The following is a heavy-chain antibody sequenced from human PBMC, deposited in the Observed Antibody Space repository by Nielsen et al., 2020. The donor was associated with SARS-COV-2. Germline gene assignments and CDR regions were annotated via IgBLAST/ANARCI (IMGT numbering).Heavy chain of an antibody. CDR3: AKISGSGSYSDY. J-gene: IGHJ4*02. CDR1: GFTFDDYA. D-gene: IGHD3-10*01. CDR2: ISWNSGSI. V-gene: IGHV3-9*01. Sequence: SLKISCAASGFTFDDYAMHWVRQAPGKGLEWASGISWNSGSIGYADSVKGRFTISRDNAKNSLYLQMNSLRAEDTALYYCAKISGSGSYSDYWGQGTLVTVSS.